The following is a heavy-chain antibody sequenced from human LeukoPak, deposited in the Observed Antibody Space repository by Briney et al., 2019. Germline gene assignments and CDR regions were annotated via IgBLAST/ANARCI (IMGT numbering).Heavy chain of an antibody. Sequence: PSETLSLTCAVYGGSFSGCYWSWIRQPPGKGLEWIGEINHSGSTNYNPSLKSRVTISVDTSKNQFSLKLSSVTAADTAVYYCARGRARPYSSSPYFDYWGQGTLVTVSS. V-gene: IGHV4-34*01. CDR3: ARGRARPYSSSPYFDY. CDR2: INHSGST. D-gene: IGHD6-6*01. CDR1: GGSFSGCY. J-gene: IGHJ4*02.